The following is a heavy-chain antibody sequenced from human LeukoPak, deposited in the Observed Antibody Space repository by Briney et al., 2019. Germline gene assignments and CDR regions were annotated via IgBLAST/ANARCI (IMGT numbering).Heavy chain of an antibody. CDR3: ARDRYYDSSGYYYGPYYFDY. D-gene: IGHD3-22*01. V-gene: IGHV3-30-3*01. CDR2: ISYDGSNK. Sequence: GGSLRLSCAASGFTFSSYAMHWVRQAPGKGLEWVAVISYDGSNKYYADSVKGRFTISRENSKNTLYLQMNSLRAEDTAVYYCARDRYYDSSGYYYGPYYFDYWGQGTLVTVSS. J-gene: IGHJ4*02. CDR1: GFTFSSYA.